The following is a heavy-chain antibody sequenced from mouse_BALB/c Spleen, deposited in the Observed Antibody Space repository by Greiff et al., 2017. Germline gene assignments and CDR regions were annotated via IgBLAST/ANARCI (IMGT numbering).Heavy chain of an antibody. D-gene: IGHD1-1*01. V-gene: IGHV8-12*01. CDR3: ARPTTPYYYAMDY. Sequence: QVTLKVSGPGILQPSQTLSLTCSFSGFSLSTSGMGVSWIRQPSGKGLEWLAHIYWDDDKRYNPSLKSRLTISKDTSRNQVFLKITSVDTADTATYYCARPTTPYYYAMDYWGQGTSVTVSS. J-gene: IGHJ4*01. CDR2: IYWDDDK. CDR1: GFSLSTSGMG.